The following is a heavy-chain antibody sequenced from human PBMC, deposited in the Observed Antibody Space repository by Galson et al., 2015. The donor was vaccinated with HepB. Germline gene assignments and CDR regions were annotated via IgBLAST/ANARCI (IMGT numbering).Heavy chain of an antibody. CDR3: VRDSASWSLVTYFDS. V-gene: IGHV3-21*01. CDR2: ISSGGTYI. CDR1: GFTFSSYS. Sequence: SLRLSCAASGFTFSSYSMNWVRQTPGKGLEWVSSISSGGTYISYADSVRGRFTISRDNPKKSLYLEMNSLRVDDTAVYYCVRDSASWSLVTYFDSWGQGKLVTVPS. D-gene: IGHD6-13*01. J-gene: IGHJ4*02.